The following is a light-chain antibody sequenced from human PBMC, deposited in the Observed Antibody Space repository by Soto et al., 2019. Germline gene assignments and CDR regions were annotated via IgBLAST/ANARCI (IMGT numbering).Light chain of an antibody. CDR2: GAS. CDR3: HHYGSSPA. CDR1: QSVSSSY. Sequence: EIVLTQSPGTLSLSPGERATLSCRASQSVSSSYLAWYQQKPGQAPRLLIYGASSRATGIPDRFSGSGSGTYFTITISRLEPEDFALFYCHHYGSSPAFGQGTKLEIK. J-gene: IGKJ2*01. V-gene: IGKV3-20*01.